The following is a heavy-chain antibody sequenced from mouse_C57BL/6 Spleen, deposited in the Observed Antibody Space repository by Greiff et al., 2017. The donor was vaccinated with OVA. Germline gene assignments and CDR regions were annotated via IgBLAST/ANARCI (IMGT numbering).Heavy chain of an antibody. Sequence: QVQLQQPGAELVKPGASVKLSCKASGYTFTSYWMHWAKQRPGQGLEWIGMIHPNSGSTNYNEKFKSKATLTVDKSSSTAYMQLSSLTSEDSAVDYCAREGGVTTYYFDYWGQGTTLTVSS. CDR2: IHPNSGST. CDR1: GYTFTSYW. V-gene: IGHV1-64*01. J-gene: IGHJ2*01. D-gene: IGHD2-2*01. CDR3: AREGGVTTYYFDY.